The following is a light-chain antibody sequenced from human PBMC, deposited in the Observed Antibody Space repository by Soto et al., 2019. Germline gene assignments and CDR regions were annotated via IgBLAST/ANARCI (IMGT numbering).Light chain of an antibody. V-gene: IGLV7-43*01. CDR3: LLYYAGTYV. J-gene: IGLJ1*01. CDR1: SGAVTSDYF. Sequence: QAVVTQEPSLTVSPGGTATLTCDASSGAVTSDYFPNWFQQKPGQAPRALIYATSIKHSWTPARFSGSLLGGKAALTLSGVQPEDEAEYYCLLYYAGTYVFGTGAKVTVL. CDR2: ATS.